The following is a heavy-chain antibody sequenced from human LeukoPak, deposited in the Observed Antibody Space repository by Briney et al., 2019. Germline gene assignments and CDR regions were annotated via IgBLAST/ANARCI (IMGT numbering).Heavy chain of an antibody. CDR2: INPNSGGT. J-gene: IGHJ6*02. Sequence: ASVKVSCKASGYTFTGYYMHWVRQAPGQGLEWMGWINPNSGGTNYAQKLQGRVTMTTDTSTSTAYMELRSLRSDDTAVYYCARDRAGDFWSGYFDPYYYYGMDVWGQGTTVTVSS. V-gene: IGHV1-2*02. CDR1: GYTFTGYY. CDR3: ARDRAGDFWSGYFDPYYYYGMDV. D-gene: IGHD3-3*01.